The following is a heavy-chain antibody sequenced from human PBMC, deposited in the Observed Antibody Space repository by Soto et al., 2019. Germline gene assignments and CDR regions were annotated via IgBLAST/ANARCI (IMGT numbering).Heavy chain of an antibody. CDR1: GFTFSSYS. V-gene: IGHV3-48*02. CDR3: AIGLYYYDRSGDWGY. D-gene: IGHD3-22*01. J-gene: IGHJ4*02. CDR2: ISSSSSTI. Sequence: EVQLVESGGGLVQPGGSLRLSCAASGFTFSSYSMNWVRQAPGKGLEWVSYISSSSSTIYYADSVKGRFTISRDNAKNSLYLQMNSLRDEDTAVYYCAIGLYYYDRSGDWGYWGQGTRVTVSS.